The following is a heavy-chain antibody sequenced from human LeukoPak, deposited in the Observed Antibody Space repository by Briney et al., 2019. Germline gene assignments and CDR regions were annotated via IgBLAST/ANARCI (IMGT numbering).Heavy chain of an antibody. J-gene: IGHJ3*02. V-gene: IGHV4-31*03. Sequence: PSETLSLTCTVSGGSISSGGYYWSWIRQHPGKGLEWIGYIYYSGSTYYNPSLKSRVTISVDTSKNQFSLKLSSETAADTAVYYCARANNYGDYVPGAFDIWGQGTMVTVSS. CDR3: ARANNYGDYVPGAFDI. CDR2: IYYSGST. D-gene: IGHD4-17*01. CDR1: GGSISSGGYY.